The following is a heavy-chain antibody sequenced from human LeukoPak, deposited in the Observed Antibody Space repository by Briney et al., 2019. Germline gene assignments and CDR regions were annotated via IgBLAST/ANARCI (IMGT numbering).Heavy chain of an antibody. D-gene: IGHD3-22*01. Sequence: SETLSLTRTVSGGSISSSSYYWGWIRQPPGKGLEWIGSIFYSGSTYYNPSLESRVTISVDTSKNQFSLKLSSVTAADTAVYYCARQFYYDSGGSHYWGQGTLVTVSS. CDR2: IFYSGST. CDR1: GGSISSSSYY. CDR3: ARQFYYDSGGSHY. V-gene: IGHV4-39*01. J-gene: IGHJ4*02.